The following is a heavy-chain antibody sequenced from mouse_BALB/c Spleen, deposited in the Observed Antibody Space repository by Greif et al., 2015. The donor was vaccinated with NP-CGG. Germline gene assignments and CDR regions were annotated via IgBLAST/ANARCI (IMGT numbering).Heavy chain of an antibody. J-gene: IGHJ3*01. CDR3: AREGYYGSSYRWFAY. V-gene: IGHV5-15*02. CDR2: ISNLAYSI. D-gene: IGHD1-1*01. Sequence: EVKLVESGGGLVQPGGSRKLSCAASGFTFSDYGMAWVRQAPGKGPEWVAFISNLAYSIYYADTVTGRFTISRENAKNTLYLEMSSLRSEDTAMYYCAREGYYGSSYRWFAYWGQGTLVTVSA. CDR1: GFTFSDYG.